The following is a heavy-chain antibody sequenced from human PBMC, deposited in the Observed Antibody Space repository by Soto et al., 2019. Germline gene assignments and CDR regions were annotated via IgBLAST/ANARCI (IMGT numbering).Heavy chain of an antibody. CDR1: GFTFSSHG. CDR3: ARPIVGATWNYYYGMDV. V-gene: IGHV3-33*01. D-gene: IGHD1-26*01. J-gene: IGHJ6*02. Sequence: PGGSLRLSCAASGFTFSSHGMHWVRQAPGKGLEWVAVIWYDGSNKYYTESVKGRFTISRDNSKNTLYLQMHSLRAEDTAVYYCARPIVGATWNYYYGMDVWGQGTTVTGSS. CDR2: IWYDGSNK.